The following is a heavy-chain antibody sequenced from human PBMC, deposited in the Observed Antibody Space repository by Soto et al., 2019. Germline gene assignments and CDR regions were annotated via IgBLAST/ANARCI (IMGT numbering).Heavy chain of an antibody. J-gene: IGHJ4*02. Sequence: SETLSLTCTVSGGSISSSSYYWGWIRQPPGKGLEWIGSIYYSGSTYYNPSLKSRVTISVDTSKNQFSLKLSSVTAADTAVYYCARHEAVAGTISVKRYYFDYWGQGTLVTVSS. D-gene: IGHD6-19*01. CDR2: IYYSGST. V-gene: IGHV4-39*01. CDR1: GGSISSSSYY. CDR3: ARHEAVAGTISVKRYYFDY.